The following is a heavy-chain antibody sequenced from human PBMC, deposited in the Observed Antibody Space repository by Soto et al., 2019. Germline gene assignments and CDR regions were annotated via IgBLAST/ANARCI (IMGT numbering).Heavy chain of an antibody. J-gene: IGHJ6*02. CDR3: ARDTIVVVPARRGSYYYGMDV. D-gene: IGHD2-2*01. V-gene: IGHV3-21*01. CDR2: ISSSSSYI. CDR1: GFTFSSYS. Sequence: VGSLRLSCAASGFTFSSYSMNWVRQAPGKGLEWVSSISSSSSYIYYADSVKGRFTISRDNAKNSLYLQMNSLRAEDTAVYYCARDTIVVVPARRGSYYYGMDVWGQGTTVTVSS.